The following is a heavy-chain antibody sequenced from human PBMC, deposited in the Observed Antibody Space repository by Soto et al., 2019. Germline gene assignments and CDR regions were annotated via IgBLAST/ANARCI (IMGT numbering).Heavy chain of an antibody. CDR2: ISGSGGST. Sequence: EVQLLESGGGLVQPGGSLRLSCAASGFTFSSYAMSWVRQALGKGLEWVSAISGSGGSTYYADSVKGRFTISRDNSKNTLYLQMNSLRADDTAVYYCAKLGQWLVGGDYWGQGTLVTVSS. D-gene: IGHD6-19*01. CDR3: AKLGQWLVGGDY. J-gene: IGHJ4*02. CDR1: GFTFSSYA. V-gene: IGHV3-23*01.